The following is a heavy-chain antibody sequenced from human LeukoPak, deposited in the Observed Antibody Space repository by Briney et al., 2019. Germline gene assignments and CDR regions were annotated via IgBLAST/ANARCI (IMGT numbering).Heavy chain of an antibody. V-gene: IGHV4-59*11. CDR2: MYDSVRT. D-gene: IGHD5-18*01. J-gene: IGHJ4*02. CDR1: GGSISSHY. Sequence: SETLSLTCTVPGGSISSHYWSWIRQPPGKGLEWIGYMYDSVRTKDNPSLKSRVTLSADTSKNQFSLRLSSVTAADTAVYYCATIKCGNIYGSFDFWSQGILVTVSS. CDR3: ATIKCGNIYGSFDF.